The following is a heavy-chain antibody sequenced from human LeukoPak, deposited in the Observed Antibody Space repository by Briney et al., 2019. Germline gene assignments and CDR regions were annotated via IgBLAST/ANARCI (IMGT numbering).Heavy chain of an antibody. D-gene: IGHD5-18*01. Sequence: KPGGSLRLSCAASGFTFSDYYMSWIRQAAGTGLEWVSYISSSGSYTNYADSVKGRFNISRDNAKKSLYLQMNSLRAEDTAVYYCARRLGYNYGYPFDYWGQGTLVTVSS. CDR1: GFTFSDYY. V-gene: IGHV3-11*03. CDR3: ARRLGYNYGYPFDY. J-gene: IGHJ4*02. CDR2: ISSSGSYT.